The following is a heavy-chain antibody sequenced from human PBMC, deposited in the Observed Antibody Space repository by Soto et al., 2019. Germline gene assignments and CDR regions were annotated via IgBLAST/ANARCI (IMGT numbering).Heavy chain of an antibody. Sequence: SVKVSCKASGYTFTGYAMRWVRQAPGQRLEWMGWINAGDGNTKYSQKFQGRVTITRDTSASTAYMELSSLRSEDTAVYYCATVTMISWAYFDYWGQGTLVTVSS. CDR3: ATVTMISWAYFDY. CDR1: GYTFTGYA. V-gene: IGHV1-3*01. CDR2: INAGDGNT. J-gene: IGHJ4*02. D-gene: IGHD3-22*01.